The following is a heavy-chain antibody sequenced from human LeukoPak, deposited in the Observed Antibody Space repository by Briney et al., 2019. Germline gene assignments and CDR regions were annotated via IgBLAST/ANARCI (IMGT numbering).Heavy chain of an antibody. V-gene: IGHV1-2*02. D-gene: IGHD1-26*01. CDR2: INPNSGGT. CDR3: AREGGATLWFDP. Sequence: ASVKVSCKASGYTFTGYFLHWVRRAPGQGLEWMGWINPNSGGTYYTQRFQGRVAMTRDTSISTAYMELSRMRSDDTAVYYCAREGGATLWFDPWGQGTLVTVSS. CDR1: GYTFTGYF. J-gene: IGHJ5*02.